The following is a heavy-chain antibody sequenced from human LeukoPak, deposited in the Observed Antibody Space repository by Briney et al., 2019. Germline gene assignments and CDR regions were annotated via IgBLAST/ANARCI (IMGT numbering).Heavy chain of an antibody. D-gene: IGHD2-21*01. CDR2: ITSGSDII. J-gene: IGHJ3*02. V-gene: IGHV3-48*01. Sequence: GGSLRLSCAASGFTFNIYSMNWVRQAPGKGLEWISYITSGSDIISYADSVKGRFTISRDNAKSSLYLQMNSLRAEYTAGYYCARDRDWAFDIWGQGTMVTVSS. CDR3: ARDRDWAFDI. CDR1: GFTFNIYS.